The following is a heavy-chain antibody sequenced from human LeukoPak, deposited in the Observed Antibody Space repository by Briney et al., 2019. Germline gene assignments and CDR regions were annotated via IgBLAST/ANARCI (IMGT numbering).Heavy chain of an antibody. CDR2: IYYSGST. J-gene: IGHJ3*02. D-gene: IGHD3-10*01. CDR1: GGSISSSSYY. CDR3: ARVGLGELLDAFDI. V-gene: IGHV4-39*07. Sequence: SETLSLTCTVSGGSISSSSYYWGWIRQPPGKGLEWIGSIYYSGSTYYNPSLKSRVTISVDTSKNQFSLKLSSVTAADTAVYYCARVGLGELLDAFDIWGQGTMVTVSS.